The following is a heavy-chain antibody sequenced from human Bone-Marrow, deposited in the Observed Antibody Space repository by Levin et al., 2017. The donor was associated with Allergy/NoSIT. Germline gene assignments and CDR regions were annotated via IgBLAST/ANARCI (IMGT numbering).Heavy chain of an antibody. CDR1: GDSIRNIHYH. Sequence: SETLSLTCTVSGDSIRNIHYHWSWIRQPPGTGLEWIGFIYYTGDTDYNPALKSRLTMSVDTSKNQFSLELTSVTAADTAVYYCAREGFSSASNGYFQLWGQGTLVTVSS. V-gene: IGHV4-30-4*01. D-gene: IGHD1-1*01. CDR3: AREGFSSASNGYFQL. CDR2: IYYTGDT. J-gene: IGHJ1*01.